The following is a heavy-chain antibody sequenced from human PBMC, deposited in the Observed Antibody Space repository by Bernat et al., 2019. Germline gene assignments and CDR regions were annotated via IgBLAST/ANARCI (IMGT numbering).Heavy chain of an antibody. Sequence: QVQLVESGGGVVQPGRSLRLSCAASGFTFSSYAMHWVRQAPGKGLEWVAVISYDGSNKYYADSVKGQFTISRDNSKNTLYLQMNSLRAEDTAVYYCARGGAGYYYDSSGYYFTEPYFDYWGQGTLVTVSS. CDR3: ARGGAGYYYDSSGYYFTEPYFDY. J-gene: IGHJ4*02. CDR2: ISYDGSNK. CDR1: GFTFSSYA. V-gene: IGHV3-30-3*01. D-gene: IGHD3-22*01.